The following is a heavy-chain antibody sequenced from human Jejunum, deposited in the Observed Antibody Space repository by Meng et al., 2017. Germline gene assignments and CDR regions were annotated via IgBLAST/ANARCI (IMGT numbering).Heavy chain of an antibody. J-gene: IGHJ2*01. CDR2: IYYSGST. CDR3: ARVNWTSSYWYFDL. V-gene: IGHV4-31*01. CDR1: GPAISSGNYY. D-gene: IGHD1-1*01. Sequence: PGLVKPSQTLSLPCTVSGPAISSGNYYWTWIRQHPGKGLEWIGYIYYSGSTYYNPSLQSLVTISIDMSENQFSLKLTSVTAADTAVYYCARVNWTSSYWYFDLWGRGTLVTVSS.